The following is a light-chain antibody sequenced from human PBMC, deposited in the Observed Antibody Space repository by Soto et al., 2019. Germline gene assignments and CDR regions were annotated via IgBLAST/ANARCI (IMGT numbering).Light chain of an antibody. Sequence: EIVMTQSPATLSVSPWERATLSCRASQSISSNLACYQQKPVQAPRLLMFRTSSRATGFPARFSGSGSGTEFNLTISSLQSEDFGVYYCQQYNNWPRATFGGGTKVDI. J-gene: IGKJ4*01. V-gene: IGKV3-15*01. CDR2: RTS. CDR1: QSISSN. CDR3: QQYNNWPRAT.